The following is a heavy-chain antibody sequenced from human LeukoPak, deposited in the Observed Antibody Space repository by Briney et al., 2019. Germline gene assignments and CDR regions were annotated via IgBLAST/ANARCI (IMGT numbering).Heavy chain of an antibody. J-gene: IGHJ4*02. D-gene: IGHD2-21*02. Sequence: GGSLRLSCAASGFTFSSYGMHWVRQAPGKGLEWVAVIWYDGSNKHYADSVKGRFTISRDNSEDTLYLQMNSLRDEDTAVYYCARGPVVVTAILDYWGQGTLVTVSS. CDR1: GFTFSSYG. CDR3: ARGPVVVTAILDY. V-gene: IGHV3-33*01. CDR2: IWYDGSNK.